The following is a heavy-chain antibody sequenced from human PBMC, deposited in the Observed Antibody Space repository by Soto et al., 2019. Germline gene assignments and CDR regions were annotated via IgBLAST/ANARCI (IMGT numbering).Heavy chain of an antibody. CDR1: GDSVSSYSAA. D-gene: IGHD2-21*01. CDR2: TYYRSKWYN. J-gene: IGHJ6*02. V-gene: IGHV6-1*01. CDR3: ARVLSYSLDYHYHYAMDV. Sequence: SQTLSLTCAISGDSVSSYSAAWNWIRQSPSRGLEWLGRTYYRSKWYNDYAVSVRGRITINPDTSKNQFSLQLNSVTPEDTAVYYCARVLSYSLDYHYHYAMDVWCQGTLVTVS.